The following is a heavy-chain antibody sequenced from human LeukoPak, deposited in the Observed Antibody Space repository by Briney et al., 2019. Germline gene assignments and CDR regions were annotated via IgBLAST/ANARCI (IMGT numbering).Heavy chain of an antibody. CDR3: ARDSSGPLD. CDR2: IKQEGSEK. Sequence: LEWVANIKQEGSEKYYVDSGKGRFTISRDNAKNSLYLQMNSLRAEDTAVYYCARDSSGPLDWGQGTLVTVSS. V-gene: IGHV3-7*01. J-gene: IGHJ4*02.